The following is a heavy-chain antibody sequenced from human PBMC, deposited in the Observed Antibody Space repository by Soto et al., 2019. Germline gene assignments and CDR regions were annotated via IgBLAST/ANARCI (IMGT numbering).Heavy chain of an antibody. CDR3: ARDPYCTGGSCYGMDV. CDR1: GASVSSGSYF. V-gene: IGHV4-61*03. J-gene: IGHJ6*02. D-gene: IGHD2-8*02. CDR2: IDYSGNA. Sequence: QVQLQESGPVLVEPSETLSLTCAVSGASVSSGSYFWSWIRQPPGKGLEWIGYIDYSGNANYNPSLKSRVTISVDTSNNHFSLRLSSVTVADTAVYYCARDPYCTGGSCYGMDVWGQGTTVTVS.